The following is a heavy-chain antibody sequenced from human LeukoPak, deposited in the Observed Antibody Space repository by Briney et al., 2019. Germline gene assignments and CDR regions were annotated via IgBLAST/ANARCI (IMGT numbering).Heavy chain of an antibody. CDR3: ARDAASSIAARRECMDV. CDR1: GFTFSDYY. J-gene: IGHJ6*03. CDR2: ISSSGSTI. Sequence: NPGGSLRLSCAASGFTFSDYYMSWIRQAPGKGLEWVSYISSSGSTIYYADSVKGRFTISRDNAKNSLYLQMNSLRAEDTAVYYCARDAASSIAARRECMDVWGKGTTVTVSS. D-gene: IGHD6-6*01. V-gene: IGHV3-11*01.